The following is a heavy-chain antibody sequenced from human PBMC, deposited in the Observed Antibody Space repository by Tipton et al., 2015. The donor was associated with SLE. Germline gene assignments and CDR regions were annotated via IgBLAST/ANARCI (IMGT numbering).Heavy chain of an antibody. J-gene: IGHJ4*02. Sequence: SLRLSCAASGFTFSSYAMSWVRQAPGKGLEWVSYISSSVSTIYYAYSVKGRFTISRDNAKNSLYLQMNSLRAEDTAVYYCARIGQQLDGFDYWGKGTLVTVSS. CDR3: ARIGQQLDGFDY. D-gene: IGHD6-13*01. CDR2: ISSSVSTI. CDR1: GFTFSSYA. V-gene: IGHV3-48*04.